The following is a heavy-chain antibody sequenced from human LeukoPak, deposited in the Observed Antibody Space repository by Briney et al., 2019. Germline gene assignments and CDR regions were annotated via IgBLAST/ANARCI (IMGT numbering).Heavy chain of an antibody. V-gene: IGHV4-34*01. D-gene: IGHD2-15*01. CDR1: GGSFSGYY. CDR3: AVAANGGGGGCYSSSTSHCPPYNWFDP. CDR2: INHSGST. Sequence: SETLSLTCAVYGGSFSGYYWSWIRQPPGKGLEWIGEINHSGSTNYNPSLKSRVTISVDTSKNQFSLKLSSVTAADTAVYYCAVAANGGGGGCYSSSTSHCPPYNWFDPWGQGTLVTVSS. J-gene: IGHJ5*02.